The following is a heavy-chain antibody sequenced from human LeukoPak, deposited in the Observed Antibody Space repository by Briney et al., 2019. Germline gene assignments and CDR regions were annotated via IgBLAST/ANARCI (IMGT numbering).Heavy chain of an antibody. CDR2: IRYDGSNK. D-gene: IGHD5-18*01. CDR1: AFTFSSYG. CDR3: AKSDTAMVMGGYFQH. J-gene: IGHJ1*01. Sequence: GGSLRLSCAASAFTFSSYGMHWVRQAPGKGLEWVAFIRYDGSNKYYADSVKGRFTISRDNSKNTLYLQMNSLRAEDTAVYYCAKSDTAMVMGGYFQHWGQGTLVTVSS. V-gene: IGHV3-30*02.